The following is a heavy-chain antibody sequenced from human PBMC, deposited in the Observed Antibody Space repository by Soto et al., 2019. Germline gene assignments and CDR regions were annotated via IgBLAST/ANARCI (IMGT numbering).Heavy chain of an antibody. V-gene: IGHV4-59*02. CDR2: IHYSGST. CDR1: GGSVFSYY. Sequence: PSETLSLTCTVSGGSVFSYYWTWIRQPPGKGLEWIGYIHYSGSTNYNPSLKNRVTISVDMSKNQVSLKLSSVTAADTAVYYCARNVAYSDFWSGYFDHWGQGALVTVSS. J-gene: IGHJ4*02. CDR3: ARNVAYSDFWSGYFDH. D-gene: IGHD3-3*01.